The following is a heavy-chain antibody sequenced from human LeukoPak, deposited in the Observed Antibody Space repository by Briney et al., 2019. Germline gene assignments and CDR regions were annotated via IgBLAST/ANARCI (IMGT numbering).Heavy chain of an antibody. D-gene: IGHD6-13*01. CDR3: AREFGAAADY. Sequence: PGRSLRLSCAASGFTFSSYAMHWVRQAPGKGLEWVAVISYGGSNKYYADSVKGRFTISRDNSKNTLYLQMNSLRAEDTAVYYCAREFGAAADYWGQGTLVTVSS. CDR1: GFTFSSYA. CDR2: ISYGGSNK. J-gene: IGHJ4*02. V-gene: IGHV3-30-3*01.